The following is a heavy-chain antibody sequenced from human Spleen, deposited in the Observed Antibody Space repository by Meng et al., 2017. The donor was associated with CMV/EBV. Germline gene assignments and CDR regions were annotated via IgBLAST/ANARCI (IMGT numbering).Heavy chain of an antibody. CDR3: VSSGLAFDI. J-gene: IGHJ3*02. Sequence: GGSLRLSCAASGFTFSSYAMSWVRQAPGKGLEWVSGISWNSGNTGYVDSVKGRFNISRDNAKNSLYLQMKSLRPEDTALYYCVSSGLAFDIWGQGTMVTVSS. CDR1: GFTFSSYA. D-gene: IGHD2-15*01. V-gene: IGHV3-20*04. CDR2: ISWNSGNT.